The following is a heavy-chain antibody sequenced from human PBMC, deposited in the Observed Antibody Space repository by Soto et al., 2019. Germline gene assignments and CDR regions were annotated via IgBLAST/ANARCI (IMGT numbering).Heavy chain of an antibody. Sequence: GGSLRLSCAASGFTFSSYAMSWVRQAPGKGLEWVSAISGSGGSTYYADSVKGRFTISRDNSNNTLYLQMNSLRAEDTAVYYCAKGQTSSLYYYYYMEVWGKGTTVTVSS. D-gene: IGHD3-10*01. V-gene: IGHV3-23*01. J-gene: IGHJ6*03. CDR1: GFTFSSYA. CDR2: ISGSGGST. CDR3: AKGQTSSLYYYYYMEV.